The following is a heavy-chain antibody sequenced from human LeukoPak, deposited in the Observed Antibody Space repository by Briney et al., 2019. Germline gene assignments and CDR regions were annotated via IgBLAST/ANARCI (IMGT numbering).Heavy chain of an antibody. D-gene: IGHD5-18*01. J-gene: IGHJ4*02. Sequence: SETPSLTCTVSGGSISSSSYYWGWIRQPPGKGLEWIGSIYYSGSTYYNPSLKSRVTISVDTSKNQFSLKLSSVTAADTAVYYCARGGRYSYGPLDYWGQGTLVTVSS. V-gene: IGHV4-39*07. CDR3: ARGGRYSYGPLDY. CDR2: IYYSGST. CDR1: GGSISSSSYY.